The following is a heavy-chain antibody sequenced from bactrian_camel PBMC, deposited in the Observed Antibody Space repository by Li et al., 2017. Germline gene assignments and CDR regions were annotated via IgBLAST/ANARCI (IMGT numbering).Heavy chain of an antibody. Sequence: HVQLVESGGGSVQAGGSVTLSCTDSVFTFDDADMGWYRQAPGNECELVSTITSDGTTYYTDSVRGRFTASLDATTNTLTLQMNNLKPEDTAMYFCAAEGIAWGGGYCDETEYKNWGQGTQVTVS. CDR2: ITSDGTT. J-gene: IGHJ4*01. D-gene: IGHD4*01. CDR3: AAEGIAWGGGYCDETEYKN. V-gene: IGHV3S55*01. CDR1: VFTFDDAD.